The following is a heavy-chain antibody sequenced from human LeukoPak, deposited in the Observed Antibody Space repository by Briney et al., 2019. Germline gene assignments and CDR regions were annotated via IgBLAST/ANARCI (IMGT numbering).Heavy chain of an antibody. J-gene: IGHJ4*02. CDR3: ATSVDTAMVGVY. V-gene: IGHV4-4*07. D-gene: IGHD5-18*01. CDR2: IYTTGTT. Sequence: SETLSLTCSVSGGSLGSYYWNWIRQPAGKGLEWIGHIYTTGTTNYNPALKSRVSMSLDTSKNQFSLKLSSVTAADTAVYYCATSVDTAMVGVYWGQGTLVTVSS. CDR1: GGSLGSYY.